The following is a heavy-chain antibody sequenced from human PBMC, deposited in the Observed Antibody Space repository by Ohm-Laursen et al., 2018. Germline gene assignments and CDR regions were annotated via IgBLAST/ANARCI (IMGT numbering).Heavy chain of an antibody. V-gene: IGHV3-9*01. D-gene: IGHD6-13*01. CDR1: GFTFDDYA. J-gene: IGHJ5*02. CDR3: AKYSGGRTQQVAEKGIDL. Sequence: SLRLSCAASGFTFDDYAMHWVRQAPGKGLEWVSSITWDSGSIDYADSVEGRFTVSRDNARNSLYLQMNSLRSEDTALYYCAKYSGGRTQQVAEKGIDLWGQGTLVTVSS. CDR2: ITWDSGSI.